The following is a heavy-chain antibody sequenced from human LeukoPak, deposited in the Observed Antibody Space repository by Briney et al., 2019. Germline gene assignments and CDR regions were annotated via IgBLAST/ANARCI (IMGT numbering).Heavy chain of an antibody. CDR1: GYTFTGYY. Sequence: SCRASGYTFTGYYMHWVRQAPGKGLEWVAVISYDGSNKYYADSVKGRFTISRDNSKSTLYLQMNSLRAEDTAVYYCAKDPGFRMVATIFFDYWGQGTLVTVSS. V-gene: IGHV3-30*18. CDR2: ISYDGSNK. J-gene: IGHJ4*02. D-gene: IGHD5-12*01. CDR3: AKDPGFRMVATIFFDY.